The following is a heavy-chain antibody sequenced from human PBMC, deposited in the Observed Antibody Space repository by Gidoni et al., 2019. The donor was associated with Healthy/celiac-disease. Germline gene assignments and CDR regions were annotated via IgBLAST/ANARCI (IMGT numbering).Heavy chain of an antibody. CDR3: ARDQGHIVVVVAATGYFDY. V-gene: IGHV3-30*04. J-gene: IGHJ4*02. CDR1: GFPFSSSA. D-gene: IGHD2-15*01. Sequence: QVQLVESGGGVVQPGRSLRLSCAASGFPFSSSAMHWVRQAPGKGLEWVAVISYDGSNKYYADSVKGRFTISRDNSKNTLYLKMNSLRAEDTAVYYCARDQGHIVVVVAATGYFDYWGQGTLVTVSS. CDR2: ISYDGSNK.